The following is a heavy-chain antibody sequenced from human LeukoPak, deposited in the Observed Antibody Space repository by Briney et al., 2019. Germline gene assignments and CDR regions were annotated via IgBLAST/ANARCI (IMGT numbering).Heavy chain of an antibody. CDR3: ANTRYYDSSGYYYPSVAFDI. D-gene: IGHD3-22*01. CDR2: ISGSGGST. V-gene: IGHV3-23*01. J-gene: IGHJ3*02. Sequence: PGGSLRLSCAASGFTFSSYAMSWARQAPGKGLEWVSAISGSGGSTYYADSVKGRFTISRDNSKNTLYLQMNSLRAEDTAVYYCANTRYYDSSGYYYPSVAFDIWGQGTMVTVSS. CDR1: GFTFSSYA.